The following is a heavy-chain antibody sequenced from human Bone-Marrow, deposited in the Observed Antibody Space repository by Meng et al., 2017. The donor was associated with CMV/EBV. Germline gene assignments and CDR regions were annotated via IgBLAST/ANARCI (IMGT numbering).Heavy chain of an antibody. Sequence: SVKVSCKASGGTFSSYANSWVRQAPGQGLEWMGGIIPIFGTANYAQKFQGRVTITTDESTSTAYMELSSLRSEDTAVYYCARDSDRDIVVVPAAPGYYYYGMDVWGQGTTVTVSS. V-gene: IGHV1-69*05. D-gene: IGHD2-2*01. CDR1: GGTFSSYA. CDR2: IIPIFGTA. J-gene: IGHJ6*02. CDR3: ARDSDRDIVVVPAAPGYYYYGMDV.